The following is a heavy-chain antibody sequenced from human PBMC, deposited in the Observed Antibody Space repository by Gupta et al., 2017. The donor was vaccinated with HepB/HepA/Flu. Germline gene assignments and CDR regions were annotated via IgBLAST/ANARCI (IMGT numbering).Heavy chain of an antibody. CDR1: GGSISSSSYY. J-gene: IGHJ6*02. V-gene: IGHV4-39*01. D-gene: IGHD2-15*01. CDR2: IYYSGSS. Sequence: QLQLQESGPGLVKPSETLSLTCTVSGGSISSSSYYWGWIRQPPGKGLEWIGSIYYSGSSYYKKSLKRRGTISVDTSKNQVARKLTSVTATETAVYDCLVYCSGSSCDPGEYGMDVGGQGTTVTVFS. CDR3: LVYCSGSSCDPGEYGMDV.